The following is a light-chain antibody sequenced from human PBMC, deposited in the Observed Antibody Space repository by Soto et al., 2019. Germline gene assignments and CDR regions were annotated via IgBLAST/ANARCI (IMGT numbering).Light chain of an antibody. Sequence: EIVLTQSPATLSLSPGERATLSCRASQSVSSYLAWYQQKPGQAPRLLIYDASNRATGIPARFSGSVSGTDFTLTSSCLEPEDFAIYYGQQRSNWPPVTFGGGTKVEIK. V-gene: IGKV3-11*01. J-gene: IGKJ4*01. CDR3: QQRSNWPPVT. CDR1: QSVSSY. CDR2: DAS.